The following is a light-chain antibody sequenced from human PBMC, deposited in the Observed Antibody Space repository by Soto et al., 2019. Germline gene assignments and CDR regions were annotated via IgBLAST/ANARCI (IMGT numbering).Light chain of an antibody. Sequence: DIEMTQSPSTLSGSVGDRVTITCRASQTISSWLAWYQQKPGKVPKLLIYAASTLQSGVPSRFSGSGSGTDFTLTISSLQPEDVATYYCQKYTSAPHTFGGGTKVDIK. J-gene: IGKJ4*01. V-gene: IGKV1-27*01. CDR3: QKYTSAPHT. CDR2: AAS. CDR1: QTISSW.